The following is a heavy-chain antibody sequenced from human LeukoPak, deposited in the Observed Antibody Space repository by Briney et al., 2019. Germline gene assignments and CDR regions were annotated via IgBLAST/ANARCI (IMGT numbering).Heavy chain of an antibody. D-gene: IGHD1-26*01. Sequence: ASVKVSCKASGYTFTSYGISWVRQAPGQGLEWMGWISAYNGNTNYAQKLQGRVTMTTDTSTSTAYMELRSLRSDDTAVYYCARDRPTLTLSIVGATDFDYWGQGTLVTVSS. J-gene: IGHJ4*02. CDR3: ARDRPTLTLSIVGATDFDY. V-gene: IGHV1-18*01. CDR2: ISAYNGNT. CDR1: GYTFTSYG.